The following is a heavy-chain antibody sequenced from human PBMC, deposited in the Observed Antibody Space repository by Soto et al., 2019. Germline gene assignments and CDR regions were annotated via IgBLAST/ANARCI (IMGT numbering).Heavy chain of an antibody. J-gene: IGHJ6*03. Sequence: PSETLSLTCTVSGGSISSYYWSWIRQPPGKGLEWIGYIYYSGSTNYNPSLKSRVTISVDTSKNQFSLKLSSVTAADTAVYYCARQVGAGYCSSTSCYGNIYYMDVWGKGTTVTVSS. CDR2: IYYSGST. CDR1: GGSISSYY. D-gene: IGHD2-2*01. V-gene: IGHV4-59*08. CDR3: ARQVGAGYCSSTSCYGNIYYMDV.